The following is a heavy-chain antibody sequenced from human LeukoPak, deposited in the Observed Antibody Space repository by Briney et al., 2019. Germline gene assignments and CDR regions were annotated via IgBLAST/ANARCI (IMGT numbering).Heavy chain of an antibody. D-gene: IGHD5-24*01. CDR2: INHSGST. CDR1: GGSFSGYY. CDR3: ARGRRGGDRSWLQSLPYYYYMDV. Sequence: PSETLSLTCAVYGGSFSGYYWSWIRQPPGKGLEWIGEINHSGSTNYNPSLKSRVTISVDTSKNQFSLKLSSVTAAGTAVYYCARGRRGGDRSWLQSLPYYYYMDVWGKGTTVTVSS. J-gene: IGHJ6*03. V-gene: IGHV4-34*01.